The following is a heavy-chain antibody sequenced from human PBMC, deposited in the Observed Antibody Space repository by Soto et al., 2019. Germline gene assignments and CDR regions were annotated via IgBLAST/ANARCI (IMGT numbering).Heavy chain of an antibody. CDR3: VXSXSXXYGFDY. D-gene: IGHD4-17*01. CDR1: GFTFSSYA. V-gene: IGHV3-23*01. Sequence: EVPLLESGGGLVQPGGSLRLSCAASGFTFSSYAMSWVRQAPGKGLEWVSAVSGGGGSTYYADSVKGRFTISRDNSRDTLYLQMNNLRAEDTAXXXXVXSXSXXYGFDYWGQGTLVTVSS. J-gene: IGHJ4*02. CDR2: VSGGGGST.